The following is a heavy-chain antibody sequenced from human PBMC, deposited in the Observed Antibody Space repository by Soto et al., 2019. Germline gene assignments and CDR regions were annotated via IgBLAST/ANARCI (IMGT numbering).Heavy chain of an antibody. J-gene: IGHJ6*02. V-gene: IGHV4-30-2*01. Sequence: QLQLQESGSGLVKPSQTLSLTCAVSGGSISSGGYSWSWIRQPPGKGLEWIGYIYHSGSTYYNPSLKTGXTXPXXRSKNQFSLKGGSVSAADTAVYYCASAGRAVPMDVWGQGTTVTVSS. D-gene: IGHD2-2*01. CDR1: GGSISSGGYS. CDR2: IYHSGST. CDR3: ASAGRAVPMDV.